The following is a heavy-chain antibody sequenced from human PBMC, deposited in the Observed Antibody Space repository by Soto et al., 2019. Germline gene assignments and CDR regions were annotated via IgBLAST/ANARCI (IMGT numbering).Heavy chain of an antibody. CDR1: GLGFTIYW. V-gene: IGHV3-74*01. J-gene: IGHJ6*02. CDR3: AGGMAGLDV. Sequence: DVQLVESGGGVVQPGGSLRLSCAPSGLGFTIYWMHWVRQVPGKGLFWLARINSDGSHTIYVDSVKGRFTISRDNAKNTVFLQMDSLRDEDTGVYYCAGGMAGLDVWGQGTTVTVSS. CDR2: INSDGSHT.